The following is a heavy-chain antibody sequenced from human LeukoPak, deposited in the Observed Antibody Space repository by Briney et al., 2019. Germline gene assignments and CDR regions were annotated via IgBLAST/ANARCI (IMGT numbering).Heavy chain of an antibody. D-gene: IGHD3-3*01. J-gene: IGHJ5*02. Sequence: GGSLRLSCVASGFIFSNYWMHWVRQTPGKGLVCVSRIPGDGSSTINADSVKGRFTIYRDNAKNTLYLQMNSLRAEDTAVYYCATGYVTVFGGFDPWGQGTLVTVSS. V-gene: IGHV3-74*01. CDR1: GFIFSNYW. CDR3: ATGYVTVFGGFDP. CDR2: IPGDGSST.